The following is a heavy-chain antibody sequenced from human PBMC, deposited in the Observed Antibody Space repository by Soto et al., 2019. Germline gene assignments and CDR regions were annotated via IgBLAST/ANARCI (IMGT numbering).Heavy chain of an antibody. D-gene: IGHD3-9*01. CDR2: IYYSGST. CDR3: ARAANYDILTGYYKSAFDI. J-gene: IGHJ3*02. V-gene: IGHV4-30-4*01. CDR1: GGSISSGDYY. Sequence: QVQLQESGPGLVKPSQTLSLTCTVSGGSISSGDYYWSWIRQPPGKGLEWIGYIYYSGSTYYNPSLKRRVTISVDTSKNQFSLKLSSVTAADTAVYYCARAANYDILTGYYKSAFDIWGQGTMVTVSS.